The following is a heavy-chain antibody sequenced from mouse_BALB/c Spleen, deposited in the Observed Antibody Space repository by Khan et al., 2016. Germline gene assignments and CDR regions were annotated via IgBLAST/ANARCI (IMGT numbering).Heavy chain of an antibody. V-gene: IGHV5-6-5*01. J-gene: IGHJ2*01. CDR1: GFTFSNYA. CDR2: ISSGGST. D-gene: IGHD2-1*01. Sequence: EVQLVASGGGLVKPGGSLKLSCAASGFTFSNYAMSWVRQTPEKRLEWVASISSGGSTYYPDSVKGRFTISRDNARNILNLQMSSLRSEDTAMYYCAREDYGNYGDYFDYWGQGTTLTVSS. CDR3: AREDYGNYGDYFDY.